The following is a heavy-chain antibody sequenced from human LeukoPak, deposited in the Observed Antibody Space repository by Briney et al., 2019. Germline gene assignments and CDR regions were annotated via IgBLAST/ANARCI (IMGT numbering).Heavy chain of an antibody. J-gene: IGHJ5*02. D-gene: IGHD3-9*01. CDR2: IYYSGST. V-gene: IGHV4-39*01. Sequence: GSLRLSCAASGFTFSSYAMSWVRQPPGKVLEWIGSIYYSGSTYYNPSLKSRVTISVDTSKNQFSLKLSSVTAADTAVYYCARHDRYFDWSNYNNWFDPWGQGTLVTVSS. CDR3: ARHDRYFDWSNYNNWFDP. CDR1: GFTFSSYA.